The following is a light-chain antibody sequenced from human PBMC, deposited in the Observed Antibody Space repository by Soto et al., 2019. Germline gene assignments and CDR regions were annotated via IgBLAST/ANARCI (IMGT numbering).Light chain of an antibody. V-gene: IGKV3-11*01. CDR3: QQRNNWPPT. CDR2: DAS. Sequence: EVVLTQSPATLSLSPGERATLSCRASQSVSSYLAWYQQKPGQAPRLLIYDASNRATGIPARFSGSGSGTDFTLTISSLEPEDFAFYYCQQRNNWPPTFGPGTKVDIK. J-gene: IGKJ3*01. CDR1: QSVSSY.